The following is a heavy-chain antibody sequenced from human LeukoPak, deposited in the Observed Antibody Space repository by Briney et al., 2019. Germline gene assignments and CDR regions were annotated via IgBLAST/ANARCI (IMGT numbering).Heavy chain of an antibody. Sequence: SVKVSCKASGYTFTSYGISWVRQAPGQGLEWMGWISAYNGNTNYAQKLQGRVTMTTDTSTSTAYMELRSLRSDDTAVYYCARDLNSYSSSWNFFYWGQGTLVTVSS. D-gene: IGHD6-13*01. V-gene: IGHV1-18*01. CDR1: GYTFTSYG. CDR3: ARDLNSYSSSWNFFY. J-gene: IGHJ4*02. CDR2: ISAYNGNT.